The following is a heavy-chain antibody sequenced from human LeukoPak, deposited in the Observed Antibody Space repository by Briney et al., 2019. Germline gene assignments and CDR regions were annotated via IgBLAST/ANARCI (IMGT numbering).Heavy chain of an antibody. D-gene: IGHD2-15*01. CDR1: GYTFTSYG. CDR2: IGAYNGNT. V-gene: IGHV1-18*04. J-gene: IGHJ6*04. CDR3: ARAQGYCSGGSCYSHYYYGMDV. Sequence: HWASVKVSCKASGYTFTSYGISWVRQAPGQGLEWMGWIGAYNGNTNYAQKLQGRVTMTTDTSTSTAYMELRSLRSDDTAVYYCARAQGYCSGGSCYSHYYYGMDVWGKGTTVTVSS.